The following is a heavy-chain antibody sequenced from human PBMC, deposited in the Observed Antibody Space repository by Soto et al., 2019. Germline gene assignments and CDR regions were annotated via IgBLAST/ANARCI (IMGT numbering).Heavy chain of an antibody. J-gene: IGHJ4*02. CDR1: GFTFSSYG. Sequence: QVQLVESGGGVVQPGRSLRLSCAASGFTFSSYGMHWVRQAPGKGLEWVAVIWYDGSNKYYADSVKGRFTISRDNSKNTVDLQMSRLRAEDTAVYYCARGRGSGSYLRAPGLDYWGRGTLVSVSS. CDR2: IWYDGSNK. D-gene: IGHD1-26*01. CDR3: ARGRGSGSYLRAPGLDY. V-gene: IGHV3-33*01.